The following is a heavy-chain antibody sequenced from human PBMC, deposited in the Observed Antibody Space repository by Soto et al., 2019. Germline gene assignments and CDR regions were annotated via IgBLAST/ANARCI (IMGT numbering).Heavy chain of an antibody. CDR3: AATGGHYCGLDV. CDR2: ISGYNAKT. Sequence: QAQLVQSGSEVKRPGASVKVSCKSSDNTVTYYGGNWVRQTPGQGLEWLGWISGYNAKTRDAPKLQDRVTMTADTRTTSAFLEVRSLTSDDSCTYFCAATGGHYCGLDVWGQGPTVTVSS. J-gene: IGHJ6*02. D-gene: IGHD2-8*02. V-gene: IGHV1-18*04. CDR1: DNTVTYYG.